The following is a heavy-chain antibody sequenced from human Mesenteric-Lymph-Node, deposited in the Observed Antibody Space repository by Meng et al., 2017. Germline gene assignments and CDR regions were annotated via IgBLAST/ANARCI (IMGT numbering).Heavy chain of an antibody. Sequence: ESLKISCAASGFTFSSYAMTRVRQAPGKGLEWVSSISGRVGSTYYADSVKGRFTISRDNSKNTLYLQMNSLRAEDTAVYYCAKDQGMYGSGSYSYNWFDPWGQGTLVTVSS. CDR2: ISGRVGST. V-gene: IGHV3-23*01. CDR3: AKDQGMYGSGSYSYNWFDP. D-gene: IGHD3-10*01. CDR1: GFTFSSYA. J-gene: IGHJ5*02.